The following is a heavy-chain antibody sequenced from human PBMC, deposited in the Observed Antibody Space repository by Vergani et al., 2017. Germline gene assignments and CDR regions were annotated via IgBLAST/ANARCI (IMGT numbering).Heavy chain of an antibody. D-gene: IGHD2-15*01. CDR1: SGSISSYY. V-gene: IGHV4-59*08. CDR3: ASSSGGRYYYGMDV. Sequence: QVQLQESGPGLVKPSETLSLTCTVSSGSISSYYWSWIRQPPGKGLEWIGYIYYSGSTNYNPSLKSRVTISVDTSKNQFSLKLSSVTAADTAVYYCASSSGGRYYYGMDVWGQGTTVTVSS. J-gene: IGHJ6*02. CDR2: IYYSGST.